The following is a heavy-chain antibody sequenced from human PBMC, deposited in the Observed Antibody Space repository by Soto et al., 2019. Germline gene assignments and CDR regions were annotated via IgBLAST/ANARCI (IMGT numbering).Heavy chain of an antibody. V-gene: IGHV3-23*01. J-gene: IGHJ3*02. CDR2: ISGSGGST. CDR3: AKEGLGATMGAFDI. D-gene: IGHD1-26*01. Sequence: GGSLXLSCAAHGLTFSRESMSWVRQARGKGLEWVSAISGSGGSTYYADSVKGRFTISRDNSKNTLYLQMNSLRAEDTAVYYCAKEGLGATMGAFDIWGQGTMVTVSS. CDR1: GLTFSRES.